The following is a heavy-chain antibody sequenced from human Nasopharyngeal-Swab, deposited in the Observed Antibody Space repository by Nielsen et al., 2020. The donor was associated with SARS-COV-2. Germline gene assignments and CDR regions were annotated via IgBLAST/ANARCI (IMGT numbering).Heavy chain of an antibody. Sequence: VKVSCKASGYTFTGYYMHWVRQAPGQGLEWMGWINPNSGGTNYAQKFQGWVTMTRDTSISTAYMELSRLRSDDTAVYYCARSEGYCSGGSCLGGYGMDVWGQGTTVTVSS. V-gene: IGHV1-2*04. CDR2: INPNSGGT. J-gene: IGHJ6*02. CDR3: ARSEGYCSGGSCLGGYGMDV. CDR1: GYTFTGYY. D-gene: IGHD2-15*01.